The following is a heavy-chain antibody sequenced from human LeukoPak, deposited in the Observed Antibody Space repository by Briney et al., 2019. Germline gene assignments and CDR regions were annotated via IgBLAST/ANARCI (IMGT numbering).Heavy chain of an antibody. D-gene: IGHD6-19*01. J-gene: IGHJ6*04. CDR1: GFTFSSYS. CDR3: ARGRGRIAVAGSPLYYYGMDV. CDR2: ISSSSSYI. Sequence: PGGSLRLSCAASGFTFSSYSMNSVRQAPGKGLEWVSSISSSSSYIYYADSVKGRFTISRDNAKNSLYLQMNSLRAEDTAVYYCARGRGRIAVAGSPLYYYGMDVWGKGTTVTVSS. V-gene: IGHV3-21*01.